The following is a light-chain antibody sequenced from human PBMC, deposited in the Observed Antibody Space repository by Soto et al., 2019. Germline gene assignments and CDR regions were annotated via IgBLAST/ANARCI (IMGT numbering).Light chain of an antibody. Sequence: QSALTQPPSASGSPGQSVTISCTGTSSDVGGYDYVSWYQQQPGKAPKLMIYEVSKRPSGVPDRFSGSKSGNTASLTVSGLQAEDEAEYYCSSYGGSNNVWVLGGGTKLTVL. CDR1: SSDVGGYDY. CDR2: EVS. J-gene: IGLJ3*02. V-gene: IGLV2-8*01. CDR3: SSYGGSNNVWV.